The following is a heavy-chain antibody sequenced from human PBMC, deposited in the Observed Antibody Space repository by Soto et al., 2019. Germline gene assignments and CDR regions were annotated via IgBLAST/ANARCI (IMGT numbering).Heavy chain of an antibody. CDR1: GFTFSSYG. CDR2: SSATGAGT. Sequence: EVQLLESGGGLVQPGGSLRLSCAASGFTFSSYGMTWVRQAPGKGLEWVSFSSATGAGTYYADSVKGRFTISRDNSKHTLYLQMTRLRADDTAVYYCAKDRRAGGNYGFYSDFWGQGALVIVSS. V-gene: IGHV3-23*01. D-gene: IGHD1-7*01. J-gene: IGHJ4*02. CDR3: AKDRRAGGNYGFYSDF.